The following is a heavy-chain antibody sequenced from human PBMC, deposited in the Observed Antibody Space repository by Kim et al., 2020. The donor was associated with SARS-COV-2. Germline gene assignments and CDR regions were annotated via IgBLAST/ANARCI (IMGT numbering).Heavy chain of an antibody. V-gene: IGHV3-33*05. CDR1: GFTFSSYG. CDR3: ASRGYSYGDTAYFDY. J-gene: IGHJ4*01. CDR2: ISYDGSNK. D-gene: IGHD5-18*01. Sequence: GGSLRLSCAASGFTFSSYGMHWVRQAPGKGLEWVAVISYDGSNKYYADSVKGRFTISRDNSKNTLYLQMNSLRAEDTAVYYCASRGYSYGDTAYFDYCG.